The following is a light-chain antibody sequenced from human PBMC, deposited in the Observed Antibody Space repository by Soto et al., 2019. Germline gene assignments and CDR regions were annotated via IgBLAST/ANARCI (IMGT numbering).Light chain of an antibody. J-gene: IGLJ2*01. Sequence: QSALTQPPSASGSPGQSVNISCTGTSSDVGGYSSISWYQQHPSKAPKLIIYAVIKRPSGVPDRFSGSKSGNTASLTVSGLQAEDEADYYCSSYAGSNSVLFGGGTKLTVL. CDR2: AVI. CDR1: SSDVGGYSS. CDR3: SSYAGSNSVL. V-gene: IGLV2-8*01.